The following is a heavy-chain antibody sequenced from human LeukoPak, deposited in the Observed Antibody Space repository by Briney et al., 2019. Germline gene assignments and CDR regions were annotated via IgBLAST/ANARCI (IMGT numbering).Heavy chain of an antibody. CDR2: IYYSGST. CDR1: GGSISSYY. J-gene: IGHJ4*02. V-gene: IGHV4-59*01. CDR3: ARARPDCTNGVCSPFDY. Sequence: SETLSLTCTVSGGSISSYYGSWIRQPPGKGLEWIGYIYYSGSTNYNPSLKSRVTISVDTSKNQFSLKLSSVTAADTAVYYCARARPDCTNGVCSPFDYWGQGTLVTVSS. D-gene: IGHD2-8*01.